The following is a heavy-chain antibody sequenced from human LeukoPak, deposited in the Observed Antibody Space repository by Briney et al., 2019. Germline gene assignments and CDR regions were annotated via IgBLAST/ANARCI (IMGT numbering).Heavy chain of an antibody. CDR2: IYSGGTT. V-gene: IGHV3-53*01. J-gene: IGHJ5*02. CDR3: AKTTVDWFDP. D-gene: IGHD4-17*01. CDR1: GLNVSDNY. Sequence: GGSLRLSCAASGLNVSDNYMTWVRQAPGKGLEWVSVIYSGGTTYYADSVKGRFTISRDNSKNTLYLQMNSLRAEDTAVYYCAKTTVDWFDPWGQGTLVTVSS.